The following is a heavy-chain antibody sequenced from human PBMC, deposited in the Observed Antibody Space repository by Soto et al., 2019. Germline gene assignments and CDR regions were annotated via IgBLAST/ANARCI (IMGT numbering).Heavy chain of an antibody. V-gene: IGHV4-34*01. Sequence: SETLSLTCSVYCASFIGYYWSWIRQSPGKGLEWIGEIHHSGSTHYNPSLKSRLTFSIDESQSQFYMMLTSVTAADTALYFCARGHSTSGYDSWGLGSLVTVS. D-gene: IGHD6-6*01. CDR2: IHHSGST. J-gene: IGHJ4*02. CDR1: CASFIGYY. CDR3: ARGHSTSGYDS.